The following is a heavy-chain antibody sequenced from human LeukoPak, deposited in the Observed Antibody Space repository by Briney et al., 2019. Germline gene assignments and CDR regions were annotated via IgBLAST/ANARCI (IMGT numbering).Heavy chain of an antibody. CDR1: GFTFSSYA. CDR3: ASTYYDILTGYPY. V-gene: IGHV3-30-3*01. CDR2: ISYDGSNK. J-gene: IGHJ4*02. D-gene: IGHD3-9*01. Sequence: GGSLRLSCAASGFTFSSYAMHWFRQAPGKGLEWVAVISYDGSNKYYADSVKGRFTISRDNSKNTLYLQMNSLRAEDTAVYYCASTYYDILTGYPYWGQGTLITVSS.